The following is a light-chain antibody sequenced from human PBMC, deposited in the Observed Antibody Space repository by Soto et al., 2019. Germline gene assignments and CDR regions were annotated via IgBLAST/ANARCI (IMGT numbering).Light chain of an antibody. CDR2: AAS. J-gene: IGKJ2*01. CDR3: QQYNSYPYT. V-gene: IGKV1-16*02. CDR1: QDISNY. Sequence: DIQMTQSPSSLSAFVGDRVTITCRASQDISNYLAWFQQKPVKAPKSLIYAASSLQSGVPSKFNGRGSGTDFTLTLRILQPEDSATYYCQQYNSYPYTFGQGTKVEIK.